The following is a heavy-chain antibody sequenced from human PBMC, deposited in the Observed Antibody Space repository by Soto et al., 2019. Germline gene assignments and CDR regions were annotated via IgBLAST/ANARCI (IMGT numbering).Heavy chain of an antibody. V-gene: IGHV3-74*01. CDR3: ARGIRNYYGVDV. Sequence: EVQVVESGGGLIQPGGSLRLSCVASGFTFNIYWMHWVLQAPGKGLVWVSRIKFDESTTSYADSVKGRFTISRDNAKNTLFLQMNSLRADDTGVYYCARGIRNYYGVDVWGQGTTVTGSS. CDR1: GFTFNIYW. D-gene: IGHD5-18*01. CDR2: IKFDESTT. J-gene: IGHJ6*02.